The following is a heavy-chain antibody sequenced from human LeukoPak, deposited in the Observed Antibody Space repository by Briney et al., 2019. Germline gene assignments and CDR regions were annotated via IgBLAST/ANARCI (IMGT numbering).Heavy chain of an antibody. CDR2: IYHSGST. Sequence: SETLSLTCTVSGYSISSGYNWGWIRQPPGKGLEWIGNIYHSGSTYYNPSLKSRVTMSRDTSKNQFSLNLNSVTATDTAVYYCARECSSTTCYTRSFDPWGQGTLVTVSS. J-gene: IGHJ5*02. CDR1: GYSISSGYN. D-gene: IGHD2-2*02. V-gene: IGHV4-38-2*02. CDR3: ARECSSTTCYTRSFDP.